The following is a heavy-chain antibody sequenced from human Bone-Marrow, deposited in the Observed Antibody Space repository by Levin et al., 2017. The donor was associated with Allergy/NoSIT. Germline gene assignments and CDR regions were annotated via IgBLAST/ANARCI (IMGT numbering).Heavy chain of an antibody. V-gene: IGHV4-59*11. J-gene: IGHJ6*02. D-gene: IGHD2-15*01. Sequence: RASETLSLTCIVSGGSISSHHWSWIRQPPGKGLEWIGYIYYSGSTDYNPSLKSRVTISIDTSKSQFSLTLNSVTAADTAVYYCARDRVVASSGTYYYYGMAVWGQGTTVTVSS. CDR2: IYYSGST. CDR3: ARDRVVASSGTYYYYGMAV. CDR1: GGSISSHH.